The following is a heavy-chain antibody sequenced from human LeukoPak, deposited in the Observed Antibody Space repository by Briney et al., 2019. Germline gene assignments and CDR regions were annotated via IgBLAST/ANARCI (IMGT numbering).Heavy chain of an antibody. D-gene: IGHD3-10*01. CDR2: INHSGST. V-gene: IGHV4-34*01. CDR3: ARERVLLWFGELTGPYFDY. J-gene: IGHJ4*02. CDR1: GGSFSGYY. Sequence: SETLSLTCAVYGGSFSGYYWSWIRQPPGKGLEWIGEINHSGSTNYNPSLKSRVTISVDTSKNQFSLKLSSVTAADTAVYYCARERVLLWFGELTGPYFDYWGQGTLVTVSS.